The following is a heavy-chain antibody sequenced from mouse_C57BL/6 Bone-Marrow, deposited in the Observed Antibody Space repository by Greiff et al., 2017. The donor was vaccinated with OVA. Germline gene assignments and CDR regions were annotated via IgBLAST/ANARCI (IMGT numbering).Heavy chain of an antibody. Sequence: QVQLKQPGAELVKPGASFKLSCKASGYTFTSYWMQWVKQRPGQGLEWIGEIDPSDSYTNYNQKFKGKATLTVDTSSSTAYMQLSSLTSEDSAVYYCARTRKTNEGFYYGNMFAYWGQGTLVTVSA. V-gene: IGHV1-50*01. CDR3: ARTRKTNEGFYYGNMFAY. J-gene: IGHJ3*01. CDR1: GYTFTSYW. D-gene: IGHD2-1*01. CDR2: IDPSDSYT.